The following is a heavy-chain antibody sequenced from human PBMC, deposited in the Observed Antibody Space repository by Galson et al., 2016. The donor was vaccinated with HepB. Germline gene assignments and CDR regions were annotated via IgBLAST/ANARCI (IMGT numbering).Heavy chain of an antibody. Sequence: SETLSLTCAVSGGSISSVNWWSWVRQPPGKGLGWIGEMSHPGRGNFNPSLKDRVTISLDNSKNQISLTVYSVTAADTAVYYCARELFDGFTAGAYCGQGTLVIVSS. D-gene: IGHD5-24*01. CDR1: GGSISSVNW. CDR2: MSHPGRG. J-gene: IGHJ4*02. CDR3: ARELFDGFTAGAY. V-gene: IGHV4-4*02.